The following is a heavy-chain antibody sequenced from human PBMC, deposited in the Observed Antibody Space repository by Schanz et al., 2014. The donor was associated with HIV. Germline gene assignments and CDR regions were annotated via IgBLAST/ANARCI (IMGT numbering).Heavy chain of an antibody. D-gene: IGHD3-10*01. CDR1: GFTFSDYP. CDR2: IRSKAYGGTP. Sequence: EVQLVESGGGLVKPGRSLRLSCTASGFTFSDYPMSWFRQAPGKGLEWEGFIRSKAYGGTPEYAASVKGRFTISRDDSKSIAYLQVNSLRIEDTAVYYCTRVITRWFGEAHYAIDVWGQGTTVIVSS. CDR3: TRVITRWFGEAHYAIDV. J-gene: IGHJ6*02. V-gene: IGHV3-49*05.